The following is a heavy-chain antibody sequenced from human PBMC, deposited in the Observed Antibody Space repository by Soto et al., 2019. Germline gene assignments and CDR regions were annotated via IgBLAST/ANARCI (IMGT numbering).Heavy chain of an antibody. CDR3: AREIMVRGVIRH. CDR2: INHSGST. D-gene: IGHD3-10*01. V-gene: IGHV4-34*01. J-gene: IGHJ4*02. CDR1: GGSFSGYY. Sequence: QVQLQQWGAGLLKPSETLSLTCAVYGGSFSGYYWSWIRQPPGKGLEWIGEINHSGSTNYNPSLKSRFTISVDTSKNQFSLKLSSVTAADTAVYYCAREIMVRGVIRHWGQGTLVTVSS.